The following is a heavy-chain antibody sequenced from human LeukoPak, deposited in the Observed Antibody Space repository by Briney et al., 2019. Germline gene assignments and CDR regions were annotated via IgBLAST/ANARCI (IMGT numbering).Heavy chain of an antibody. CDR2: ISYDGSNK. J-gene: IGHJ3*02. CDR1: GFPFSSYG. D-gene: IGHD3/OR15-3a*01. V-gene: IGHV3-30*18. CDR3: AKEDFLDAFDI. Sequence: GSLELSCAASGFPFSSYGMHWVRQAPGKGLEWVAVISYDGSNKYYADSVKGRFTISRDNSKNTLYLQMNSLRAEDTAVYCCAKEDFLDAFDIWGQGTMVTVSS.